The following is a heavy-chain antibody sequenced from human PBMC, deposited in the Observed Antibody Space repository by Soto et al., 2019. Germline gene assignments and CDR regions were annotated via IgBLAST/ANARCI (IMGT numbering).Heavy chain of an antibody. CDR2: MNPNSGNT. Sequence: ASVKVSCKASGYTFTSYDINWVRQATGQGLEWMGWMNPNSGNTGYAQKFQGIVTMTRNTSISTAYMELSSLRSEDTAVYYCARGISPGIAAAGSGNFDYWGQGTLVTVSS. CDR1: GYTFTSYD. CDR3: ARGISPGIAAAGSGNFDY. D-gene: IGHD6-13*01. J-gene: IGHJ4*02. V-gene: IGHV1-8*01.